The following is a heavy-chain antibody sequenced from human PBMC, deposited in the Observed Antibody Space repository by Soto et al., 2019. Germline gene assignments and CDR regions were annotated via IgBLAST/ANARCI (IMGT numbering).Heavy chain of an antibody. CDR2: IINNGIIK. V-gene: IGHV3-30*19. CDR3: ARDGTIQPQPDY. Sequence: QVHVVESGGGVVQPGRSLRLTCAVSGGIFSDYGMHWVRQAPGKGLEWLAIIINNGIIKYYADSVEGRFTISRDNSKNTLYLQMNSLRAEDTAVYYCARDGTIQPQPDYWGQGTLVTVSS. CDR1: GGIFSDYG. J-gene: IGHJ4*02. D-gene: IGHD2-21*01.